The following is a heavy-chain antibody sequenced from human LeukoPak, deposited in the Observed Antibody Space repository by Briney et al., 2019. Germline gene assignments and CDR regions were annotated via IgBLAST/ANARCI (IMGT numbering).Heavy chain of an antibody. Sequence: SQTLSLTCTVSGGSISSGSYYWSWIRQPAGKGLEWIGRIYTSGSTNYNPSLKSRVTISVDTSKNQFSLKLSSVTAADTAVYYCARDGEVDPGAFDIWGQGTMVTVSS. V-gene: IGHV4-61*02. CDR3: ARDGEVDPGAFDI. D-gene: IGHD3-16*01. CDR2: IYTSGST. CDR1: GGSISSGSYY. J-gene: IGHJ3*02.